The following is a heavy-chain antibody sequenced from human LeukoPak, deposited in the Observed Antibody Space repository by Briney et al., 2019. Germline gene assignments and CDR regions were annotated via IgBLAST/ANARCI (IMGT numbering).Heavy chain of an antibody. V-gene: IGHV3-48*04. CDR1: GFTFSSYS. CDR3: ARVGRTSANFDY. CDR2: ISSASNTI. Sequence: GESLRLSCAASGFTFSSYSMNWVRQAPGKGLEWVPYISSASNTIYYADSVRGRFTISRDNAKNSLYLQVNSLRAEDTAIYFCARVGRTSANFDYWGQGTLVTVSS. J-gene: IGHJ4*02.